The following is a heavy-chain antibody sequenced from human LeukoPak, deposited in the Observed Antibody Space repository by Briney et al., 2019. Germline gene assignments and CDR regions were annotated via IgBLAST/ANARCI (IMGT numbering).Heavy chain of an antibody. V-gene: IGHV4-34*01. J-gene: IGHJ4*02. D-gene: IGHD2-15*01. CDR2: INHGGST. CDR3: ARARSSYFDY. Sequence: SETLSLTCAVYGGSFSGYYWSWIRQPPGKGLEWIGEINHGGSTNYNPSLKSRVTISVDTSKNQFSLKLSSVTAADTAVCYCARARSSYFDYWGQGTLVTVSS. CDR1: GGSFSGYY.